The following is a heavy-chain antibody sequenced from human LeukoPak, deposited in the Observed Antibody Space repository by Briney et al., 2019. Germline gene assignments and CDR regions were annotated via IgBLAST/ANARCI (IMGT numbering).Heavy chain of an antibody. J-gene: IGHJ6*03. CDR2: IIPIFGTA. CDR1: GGTFSSYA. V-gene: IGHV1-69*13. D-gene: IGHD6-19*01. CDR3: ARGTVAGTFYYYYMDV. Sequence: ASVKVSRKASGGTFSSYAISWVRQAPGQGLEWMGGIIPIFGTANYAQKFQGRVTITADESTSTAYMELSRLRSDDTAVYYCARGTVAGTFYYYYMDVWGKGTTVTVSS.